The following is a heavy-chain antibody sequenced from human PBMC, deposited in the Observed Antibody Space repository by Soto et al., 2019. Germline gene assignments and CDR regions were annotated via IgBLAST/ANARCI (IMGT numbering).Heavy chain of an antibody. J-gene: IGHJ4*02. CDR3: TRASAVAGRSRDFLPNEF. CDR2: INPNSGAT. Sequence: QVQLVQSGAEVKKPGASVKVSCKASGYTFTDYFMHWVRQAPGQGLEWMGWINPNSGATTYAQKFQGRVAMTRDTSDSTVYMELSSLRSDDTAVYYCTRASAVAGRSRDFLPNEFWGQGTLVTVSS. V-gene: IGHV1-2*02. D-gene: IGHD6-19*01. CDR1: GYTFTDYF.